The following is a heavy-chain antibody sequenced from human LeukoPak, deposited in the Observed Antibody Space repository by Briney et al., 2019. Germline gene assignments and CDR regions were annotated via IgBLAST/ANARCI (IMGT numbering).Heavy chain of an antibody. D-gene: IGHD1-26*01. CDR1: GFTFSSYE. CDR2: ISSSSSYI. Sequence: PGGSLRLSCAASGFTFSSYEMNWVRQAPGKGLEWVSSISSSSSYIYYADSVKGRFTISRDNAKNSLYLQMNSLGAEDTAVYYCARDGRGGSYYLYAFDIWGQGTMVTVSS. CDR3: ARDGRGGSYYLYAFDI. V-gene: IGHV3-21*01. J-gene: IGHJ3*02.